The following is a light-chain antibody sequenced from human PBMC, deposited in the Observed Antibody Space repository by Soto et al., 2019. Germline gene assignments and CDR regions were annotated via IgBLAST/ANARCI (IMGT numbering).Light chain of an antibody. CDR1: QGVGST. CDR2: DAY. V-gene: IGKV3-15*01. J-gene: IGKJ4*01. Sequence: EIGMTQSPATLSLSPGERVTLSFMAIQGVGSTLAWYRQQPGQAPRLHIYDAYIRATGVPARFSGSGSGTEFTLTISSLQSEDFAVYYCQHYKTWPLAFGGGTKVDIK. CDR3: QHYKTWPLA.